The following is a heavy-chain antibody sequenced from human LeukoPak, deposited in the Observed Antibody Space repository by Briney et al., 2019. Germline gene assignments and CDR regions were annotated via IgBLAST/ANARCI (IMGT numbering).Heavy chain of an antibody. Sequence: GGSLRLSCAASGFTFSSYGMSWVRQAPGEGLEWVSAISGSGGSTYYADSVKGRFTISRDNSKNTLYLQMNSLRAEDTAVYYCAKDKYGDYVMDYWGQGTLVTVSS. CDR1: GFTFSSYG. CDR2: ISGSGGST. J-gene: IGHJ4*02. V-gene: IGHV3-23*01. CDR3: AKDKYGDYVMDY. D-gene: IGHD4-17*01.